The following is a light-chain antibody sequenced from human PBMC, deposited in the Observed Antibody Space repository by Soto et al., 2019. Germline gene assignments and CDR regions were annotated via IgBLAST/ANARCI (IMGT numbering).Light chain of an antibody. CDR3: CSYAGRYTLL. CDR1: SSDVGGYNY. CDR2: DVS. J-gene: IGLJ2*01. V-gene: IGLV2-11*01. Sequence: QSVLTQPRSVSGSPGQSVTISCTGTSSDVGGYNYVSWYQQDPGKAPKLVIYDVSKRPSGVPDRFSGSKSGNTASLTISGLQAEDETDYYCCSYAGRYTLLFGGGTKVTVL.